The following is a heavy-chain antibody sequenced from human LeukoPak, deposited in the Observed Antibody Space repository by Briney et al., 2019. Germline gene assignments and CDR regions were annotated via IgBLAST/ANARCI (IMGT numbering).Heavy chain of an antibody. Sequence: PGGSLRLSCAASGFTFDDYGMSWVRQAPGEGLEWVSGINWNGGSTGYADSVKGRFTISRDNAKNSLYLQTNSLRAEDTALYYCARANHPPSAPYYYDSSDSYYYYYMDVWGKGTTVTVSS. D-gene: IGHD3-22*01. CDR1: GFTFDDYG. CDR3: ARANHPPSAPYYYDSSDSYYYYYMDV. CDR2: INWNGGST. V-gene: IGHV3-20*04. J-gene: IGHJ6*03.